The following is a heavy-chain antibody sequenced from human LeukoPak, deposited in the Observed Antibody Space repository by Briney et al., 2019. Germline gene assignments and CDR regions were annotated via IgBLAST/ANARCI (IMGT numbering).Heavy chain of an antibody. D-gene: IGHD5-18*01. CDR3: ARGFVETAMVSLPFDY. V-gene: IGHV4-34*01. CDR2: INHSGST. J-gene: IGHJ4*02. CDR1: GGSLTNSY. Sequence: SETLSLTCAVYGGSLTNSYWSWIRQTPGEGLEWIGEINHSGSTTYNPSLKSRVTISVDTSKNQFSLKLVSVTAADTAMYYCARGFVETAMVSLPFDYWGQGTLVTVSS.